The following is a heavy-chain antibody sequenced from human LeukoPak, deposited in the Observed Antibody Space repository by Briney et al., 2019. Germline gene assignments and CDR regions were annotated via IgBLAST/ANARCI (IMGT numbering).Heavy chain of an antibody. D-gene: IGHD2-2*01. CDR2: IIPIFGTA. Sequence: SVKVSCKASGGTFSSYAISWVRQAPGQGLEWMGGIIPIFGTANYAQKFQGRVTITADESTSTAYMELSSLRSEDTAVYYCARRTPAGPLEFDYWGQGTLVTVSS. V-gene: IGHV1-69*13. J-gene: IGHJ4*02. CDR3: ARRTPAGPLEFDY. CDR1: GGTFSSYA.